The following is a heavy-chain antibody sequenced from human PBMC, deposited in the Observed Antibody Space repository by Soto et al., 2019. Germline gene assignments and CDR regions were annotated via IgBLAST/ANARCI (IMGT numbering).Heavy chain of an antibody. D-gene: IGHD2-8*02. Sequence: QVQLQESGPGLVKPSQTLSLTCTVSGGSITSGAYYWSWIRQHPGQGLEWIGYIYYRGATYYTPSLKSRVSISVDTSQNQCSLKLSSLTAADTAVYYCARETGGHLGYVDSWGQGSLVTVSS. CDR2: IYYRGAT. CDR3: ARETGGHLGYVDS. J-gene: IGHJ4*02. CDR1: GGSITSGAYY. V-gene: IGHV4-31*03.